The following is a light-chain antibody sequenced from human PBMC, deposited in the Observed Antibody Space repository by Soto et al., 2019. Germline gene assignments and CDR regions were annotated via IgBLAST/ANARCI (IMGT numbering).Light chain of an antibody. Sequence: DIKMTQSPSSVSASVGDRVTITCRASQDISSGLAWYQQKPGKAPKLLIYSASTLQSGVPSRFSGSGSGTDFTLTISSLQPEDVATYYCQKYNSAPWTFGQGTKVDIK. CDR2: SAS. CDR1: QDISSG. CDR3: QKYNSAPWT. V-gene: IGKV1-27*01. J-gene: IGKJ1*01.